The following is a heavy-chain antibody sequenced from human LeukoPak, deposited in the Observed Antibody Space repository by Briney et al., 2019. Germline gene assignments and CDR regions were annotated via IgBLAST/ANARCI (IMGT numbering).Heavy chain of an antibody. Sequence: GGSLRLSCAASGFTFSSYSMNWVRQAPGKGLEWVLSISSSSSYIYYADSVKGRFTISRDNAKNSLYLQMNSLRAEDTAVYYCAKDQLGPDYGDYVDAFDIWGQGTMVTVSS. J-gene: IGHJ3*02. CDR3: AKDQLGPDYGDYVDAFDI. CDR1: GFTFSSYS. D-gene: IGHD4-17*01. V-gene: IGHV3-21*01. CDR2: ISSSSSYI.